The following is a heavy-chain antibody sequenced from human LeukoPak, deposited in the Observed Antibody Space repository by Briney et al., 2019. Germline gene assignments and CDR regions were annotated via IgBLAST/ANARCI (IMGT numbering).Heavy chain of an antibody. D-gene: IGHD3-10*01. CDR2: ISSSSSYI. V-gene: IGHV3-21*01. CDR1: GFTFSSYS. J-gene: IGHJ3*02. CDR3: ARGRDRGAFDI. Sequence: GGSLRLSCAASGFTFSSYSMKWVRQAPGKGLEWVSSISSSSSYIYYADSVKGRFTISRDNAKNSLYLQMNSLRAEDTAVYYCARGRDRGAFDIWGQGTMVTVSS.